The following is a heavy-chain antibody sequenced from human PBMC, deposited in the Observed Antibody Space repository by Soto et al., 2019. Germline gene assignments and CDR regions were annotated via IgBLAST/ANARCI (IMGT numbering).Heavy chain of an antibody. CDR2: IYHSGNT. Sequence: QVQLQESGPGLVKPSGTLSLTCAVAGGSISDNWWSWVRQAPGKGLEWIGEIYHSGNTYYNPSLTSRVNMSVDTSKNQFSLELTSVTAADTAVYYCARESVVGATNSLQHWGQGTLVTVSS. CDR3: ARESVVGATNSLQH. J-gene: IGHJ1*01. V-gene: IGHV4-4*02. D-gene: IGHD1-26*01. CDR1: GGSISDNW.